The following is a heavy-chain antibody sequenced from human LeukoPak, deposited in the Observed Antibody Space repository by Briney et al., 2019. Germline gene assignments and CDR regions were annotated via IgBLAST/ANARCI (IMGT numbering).Heavy chain of an antibody. D-gene: IGHD6-19*01. J-gene: IGHJ3*02. CDR1: RFIFSSYA. CDR2: ISYDGSNK. V-gene: IGHV3-30*04. Sequence: GGSLRLSCAASRFIFSSYAMHWVRQAPGKGLEWVAVISYDGSNKYYVDSVKGRLTISRDNSKNTLYLQMNSLRAEDTAVYYCTRGGSDWDDAFDIWGQGTMVTVSS. CDR3: TRGGSDWDDAFDI.